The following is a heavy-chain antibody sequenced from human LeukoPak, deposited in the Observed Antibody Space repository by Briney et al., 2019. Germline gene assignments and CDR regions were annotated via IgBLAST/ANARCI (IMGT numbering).Heavy chain of an antibody. J-gene: IGHJ3*02. CDR2: INSDGTST. V-gene: IGHV3-74*01. CDR1: GFTFSSYA. D-gene: IGHD2-8*02. CDR3: ARTGTGGDLDI. Sequence: GRSLRLSCAASGFTFSSYAMNWVRQAPGKGLVWVSRINSDGTSTIYADSVKGRFTISRDNAKSTVYLQMNSLRAEDTAVYYCARTGTGGDLDIWGQGTMVTVSS.